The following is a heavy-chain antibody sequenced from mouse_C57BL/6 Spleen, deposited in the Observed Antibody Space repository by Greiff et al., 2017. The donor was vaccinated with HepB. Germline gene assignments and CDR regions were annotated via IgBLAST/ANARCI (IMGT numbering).Heavy chain of an antibody. D-gene: IGHD1-1*01. V-gene: IGHV5-4*01. CDR3: ARDGHYYGSSTYYFDY. CDR2: ISDGGSYT. CDR1: GFTFSSYA. Sequence: EVQRVESGGGLVKPGGSLKLSCAASGFTFSSYAMSWVRQTPEKRLEWVATISDGGSYTYYPDNVKGRFTISRDTAKNNLYLQMSHLKSEDTAMYYCARDGHYYGSSTYYFDYWGQGTTLTVSS. J-gene: IGHJ2*01.